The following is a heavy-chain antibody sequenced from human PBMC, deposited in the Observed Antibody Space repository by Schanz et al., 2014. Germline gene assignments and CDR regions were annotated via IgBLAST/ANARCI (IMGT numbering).Heavy chain of an antibody. CDR3: ARSRSGFYFDY. J-gene: IGHJ4*02. V-gene: IGHV3-48*01. D-gene: IGHD1-26*01. Sequence: EVQLVESGGGLVEPGGSLRLSCATSGFSLDIFAVSWVRQAPGKGLEWISYIGSSSSRIDHADSVKGRFTISRDNAKNSLYLQMNSLRAEDTAVYYCARSRSGFYFDYWGQGTLVTVSS. CDR2: IGSSSSRI. CDR1: GFSLDIFA.